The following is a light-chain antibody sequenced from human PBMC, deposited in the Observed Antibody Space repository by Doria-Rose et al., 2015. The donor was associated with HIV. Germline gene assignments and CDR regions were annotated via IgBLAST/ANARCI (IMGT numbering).Light chain of an antibody. CDR1: QGISRY. Sequence: DIQLTQSPSFLSASVGVRVTITCRASQGISRYLAWYRQKPVKAPTLLIFGASTLQSGVPSRFSGSGSGTEFTLTISSLQPEDFATYYCQQFDSFPRTFGQGTKVELK. J-gene: IGKJ1*01. V-gene: IGKV1-9*01. CDR2: GAS. CDR3: QQFDSFPRT.